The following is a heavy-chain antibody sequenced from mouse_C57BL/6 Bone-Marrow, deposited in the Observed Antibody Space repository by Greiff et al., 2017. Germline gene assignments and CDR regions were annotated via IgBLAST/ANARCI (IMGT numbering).Heavy chain of an antibody. CDR3: ARDLYGNYGGYFYYAMDY. J-gene: IGHJ4*01. Sequence: VQLQESGPELVKPGASVKISCKASGYTFTDYYINWVKQRPGQGLEWIGWIFSGSGSTYYNEKFKGKATLTVDQASSSAVMLLCSLASVDAAVYFCARDLYGNYGGYFYYAMDYWGQGTSVTVSS. D-gene: IGHD2-10*02. CDR2: IFSGSGST. V-gene: IGHV1-75*01. CDR1: GYTFTDYY.